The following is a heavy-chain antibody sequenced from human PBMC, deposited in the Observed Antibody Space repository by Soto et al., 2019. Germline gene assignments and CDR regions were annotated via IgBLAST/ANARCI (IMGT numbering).Heavy chain of an antibody. V-gene: IGHV4-59*01. Sequence: SETLSLTCTVSGGSISSYYWSWIRQPPGKGLEWIGYIYYSGSTNYNPSLKSRVTISVDTSKNQFSLKLSSVTAADTAVYYCAMKPVFWRPGDRHAFDIWGQGTMVTVSS. D-gene: IGHD3-3*01. CDR3: AMKPVFWRPGDRHAFDI. CDR1: GGSISSYY. CDR2: IYYSGST. J-gene: IGHJ3*02.